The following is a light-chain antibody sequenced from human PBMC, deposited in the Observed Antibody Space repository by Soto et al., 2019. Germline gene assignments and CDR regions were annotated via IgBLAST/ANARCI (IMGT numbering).Light chain of an antibody. V-gene: IGKV1-5*03. J-gene: IGKJ1*01. CDR3: QHYNSYSEA. Sequence: DIQMTHSPSTLSASVRDRVTITYRASQTISSWLAWYQQKPGKAPKLLIYKASTLKSGVPSRFSGSGSGTEFTLTISSLQPDDFATYYCQHYNSYSEAFGQGTKVDI. CDR1: QTISSW. CDR2: KAS.